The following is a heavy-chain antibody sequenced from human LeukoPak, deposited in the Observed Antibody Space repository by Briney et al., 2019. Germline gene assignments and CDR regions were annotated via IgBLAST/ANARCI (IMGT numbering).Heavy chain of an antibody. D-gene: IGHD6-13*01. CDR2: MNPNNGNT. V-gene: IGHV1-8*01. CDR1: GYTFTTYD. CDR3: ARRLLAAAAHFQH. J-gene: IGHJ1*01. Sequence: ASVKVSCKASGYTFTTYDINWVRQATGQGLEWMGWMNPNNGNTGSPQKFQGRVTMTRNTSISTAYMELSSLRSEDTAVYYCARRLLAAAAHFQHWGQGTLVTVSS.